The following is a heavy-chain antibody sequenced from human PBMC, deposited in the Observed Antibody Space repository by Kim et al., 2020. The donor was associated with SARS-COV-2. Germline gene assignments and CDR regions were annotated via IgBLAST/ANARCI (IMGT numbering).Heavy chain of an antibody. V-gene: IGHV3-48*03. J-gene: IGHJ6*02. CDR3: ARAHGSGSFTPNDYYYYYGMDV. CDR2: ISSSGSTI. D-gene: IGHD3-10*01. Sequence: GGSLRLSCAASGFTFSSYEMNWVRQAPGKGLEWVSYISSSGSTIYYADSVKGRFTISRDNAKNSLYLQMNSLRAEDTAVYYCARAHGSGSFTPNDYYYYYGMDVWGQGTTVTVSS. CDR1: GFTFSSYE.